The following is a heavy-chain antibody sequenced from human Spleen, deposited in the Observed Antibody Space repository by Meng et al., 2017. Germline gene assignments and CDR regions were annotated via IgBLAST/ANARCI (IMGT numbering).Heavy chain of an antibody. V-gene: IGHV3-74*01. J-gene: IGHJ4*02. Sequence: GGSLRLSCAASGFTFSSSGMHWVRQAPGTGLVWVSRVNSDGSSTNYADSVKGRFTISRDNAKNTLYLQMNSLRAEDTAVYYCTRAGDYYDSSGYYWGCWGQGTLVTVSS. CDR3: TRAGDYYDSSGYYWGC. CDR1: GFTFSSSG. CDR2: VNSDGSST. D-gene: IGHD3-22*01.